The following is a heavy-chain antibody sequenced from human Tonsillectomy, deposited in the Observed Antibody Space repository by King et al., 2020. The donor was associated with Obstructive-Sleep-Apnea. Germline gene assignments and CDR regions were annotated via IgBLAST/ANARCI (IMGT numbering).Heavy chain of an antibody. Sequence: VQLVESGAEVKKPGASVKVSCRASGYTFTGYYMNWVRQTPGQGLEWMGWIDPYSGGTNYAQKFQGRVTMTRDTSISTAYMELSSLTSDDTAVYYCARGDDIPYWGQGTLVTVSS. D-gene: IGHD3-9*01. CDR2: IDPYSGGT. CDR3: ARGDDIPY. V-gene: IGHV1-2*02. CDR1: GYTFTGYY. J-gene: IGHJ4*02.